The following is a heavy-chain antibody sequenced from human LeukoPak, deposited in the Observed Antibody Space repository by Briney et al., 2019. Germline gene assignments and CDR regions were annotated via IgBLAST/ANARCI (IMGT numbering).Heavy chain of an antibody. V-gene: IGHV3-21*01. CDR2: ISSSSSSYK. CDR1: GFTFSSYS. CDR3: ARGFRIWWELLGTFDY. J-gene: IGHJ4*02. Sequence: GGSLRLSCAASGFTFSSYSMNWVRQAPGKGLEWVSSISSSSSSYKYYADSVKGRLTISRDNAKNSLYLQMNSLRAEDTAVYYCARGFRIWWELLGTFDYWGQGTLVTVSS. D-gene: IGHD1-26*01.